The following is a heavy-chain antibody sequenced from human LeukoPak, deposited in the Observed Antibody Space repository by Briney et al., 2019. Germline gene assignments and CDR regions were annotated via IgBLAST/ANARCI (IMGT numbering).Heavy chain of an antibody. J-gene: IGHJ4*02. CDR1: GFTFSSYG. D-gene: IGHD4-17*01. CDR2: ISYDGSNK. CDR3: ASLTVTSGY. V-gene: IGHV3-30*03. Sequence: GGSLRLSCAASGFTFSSYGMHWVRQAPGKGLEWVAVISYDGSNKYYADSVKGRFTSSRDNSKNTLYLQMNSLRAEDTAVYYCASLTVTSGYWGQGTLGTVSS.